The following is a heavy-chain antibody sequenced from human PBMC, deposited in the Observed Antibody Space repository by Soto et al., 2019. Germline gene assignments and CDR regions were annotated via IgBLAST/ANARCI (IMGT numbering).Heavy chain of an antibody. J-gene: IGHJ3*02. V-gene: IGHV5-10-1*01. CDR2: IDPSDSYT. Sequence: PGESLKISCKGSGYSFTSYWISRVRQMPGKGLEWMGRIDPSDSYTNYSPSFQGHVTISADKSISTAYLQWSSLKASDTAMYYCARRRRSSSSAGAFDIWGQGTMVTVSS. CDR1: GYSFTSYW. CDR3: ARRRRSSSSAGAFDI. D-gene: IGHD6-6*01.